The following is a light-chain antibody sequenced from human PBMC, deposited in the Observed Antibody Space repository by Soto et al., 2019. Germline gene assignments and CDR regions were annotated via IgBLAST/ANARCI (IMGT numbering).Light chain of an antibody. CDR1: QSISSW. J-gene: IGKJ1*01. CDR3: QTRRT. Sequence: DIQMTPSPSTLSASVGDRVTITCRASQSISSWLAWYQQKPGKAPKLLIYKASSLESGVPSRFSGSGSGTEFTLTISSLQPDDFATYYCQTRRTFGQGTKVEIK. V-gene: IGKV1-5*03. CDR2: KAS.